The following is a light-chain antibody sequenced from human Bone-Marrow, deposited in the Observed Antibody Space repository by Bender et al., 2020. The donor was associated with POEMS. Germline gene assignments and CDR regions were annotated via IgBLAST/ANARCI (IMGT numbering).Light chain of an antibody. CDR2: RDT. Sequence: SYELTQPPSVSVSPGQTARITCSGDALPKRNAFWYQQKPGQAPVLVIYRDTERPSGIPERFSGSSSGTTVTLTISGVQAEDEADYYCQVWDGSTDRWVFGGGTKLTVL. V-gene: IGLV3-25*03. CDR3: QVWDGSTDRWV. J-gene: IGLJ3*02. CDR1: ALPKRN.